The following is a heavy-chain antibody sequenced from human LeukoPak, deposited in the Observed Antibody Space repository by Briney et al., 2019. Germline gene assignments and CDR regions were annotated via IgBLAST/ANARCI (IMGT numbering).Heavy chain of an antibody. V-gene: IGHV4-39*01. CDR1: GGSISGSTYF. CDR2: IYYSGST. D-gene: IGHD2-2*01. J-gene: IGHJ3*02. CDR3: ATYCSTTSCPHRRAFDI. Sequence: KPSETLSLTCTVSGGSISGSTYFWGWIRQPPGKGLEWIGTIYYSGSTYYNPSLKSRVTISVDTSNDQFSLRLSSVTAADTAVYYCATYCSTTSCPHRRAFDIWGQGTMVTVSS.